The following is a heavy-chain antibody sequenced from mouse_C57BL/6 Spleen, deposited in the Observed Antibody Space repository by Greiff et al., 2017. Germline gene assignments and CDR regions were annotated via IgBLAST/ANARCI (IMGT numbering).Heavy chain of an antibody. V-gene: IGHV1-53*01. CDR3: ASPHYYGSSYDWYFDV. J-gene: IGHJ1*03. CDR1: GYTFTSYW. CDR2: INPSNGGT. D-gene: IGHD1-1*01. Sequence: QVQLQQPGTELVKPGASVKLSCKASGYTFTSYWMHWVKQRPGQGLEWIGNINPSNGGTNYNEKFKSKATLTVDKSSSTAYMQLSSLTSEDSAVYYCASPHYYGSSYDWYFDVWGTGTTVTVSS.